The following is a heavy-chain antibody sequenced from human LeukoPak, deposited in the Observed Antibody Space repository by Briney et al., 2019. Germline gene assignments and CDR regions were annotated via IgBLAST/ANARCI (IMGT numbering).Heavy chain of an antibody. CDR2: IYPGDSDT. CDR1: GYSFTICC. V-gene: IGHV5-51*01. Sequence: GESLNISCLDSGYSFTICCIGGMRQMSGKGLEWMGIIYPGDSDTRYSPSFQGQVTISADKSISTAYLQWSSLKASDTAMYYYARQGNGSFCDYFDYWGQGTLVTVSS. J-gene: IGHJ4*02. CDR3: ARQGNGSFCDYFDY. D-gene: IGHD1-26*01.